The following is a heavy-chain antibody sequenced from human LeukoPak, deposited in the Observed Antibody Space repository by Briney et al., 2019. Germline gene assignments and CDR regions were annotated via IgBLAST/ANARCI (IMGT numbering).Heavy chain of an antibody. V-gene: IGHV3-33*06. Sequence: GGSLRLSCAASGFTFSDYGMQWVRQAPGKGLECLSVIWSGGSIADYAESVRGRFTISRDNSKNTLYLQMNSLSAEDTAVYYCAKRGNPAVGHHYLDVWGEGTPVSVSS. CDR1: GFTFSDYG. CDR2: IWSGGSIA. J-gene: IGHJ6*03. CDR3: AKRGNPAVGHHYLDV. D-gene: IGHD2-2*01.